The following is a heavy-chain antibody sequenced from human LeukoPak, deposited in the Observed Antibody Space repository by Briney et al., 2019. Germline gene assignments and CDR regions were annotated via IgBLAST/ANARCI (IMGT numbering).Heavy chain of an antibody. V-gene: IGHV1-2*02. CDR2: INPNSGGT. CDR1: GYTFTGYY. J-gene: IGHJ4*02. CDR3: ARGLVRGVIAKGTYGY. Sequence: AASVKVSCKASGYTFTGYYMHWVRQAPGQGLEWMGWINPNSGGTNYAQKFQGRVTMTRDTSISTAYMELSRLRPDDTAVYYCARGLVRGVIAKGTYGYWGQGTLVTVSS. D-gene: IGHD3-10*01.